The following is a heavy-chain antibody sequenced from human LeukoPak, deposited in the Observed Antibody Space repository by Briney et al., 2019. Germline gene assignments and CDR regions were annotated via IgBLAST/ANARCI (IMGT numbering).Heavy chain of an antibody. Sequence: GGSLRLSCAVSGFRFNSYAMSWVRQAPGQGLEWVSAIRGSGDDTWYADSVKGRFTISRDNSANTLYLQIDSLRGDDTAVYYCARDRLFPNDVFDIWGRGTVVTVSS. J-gene: IGHJ3*02. CDR2: IRGSGDDT. CDR3: ARDRLFPNDVFDI. V-gene: IGHV3-23*01. D-gene: IGHD4/OR15-4a*01. CDR1: GFRFNSYA.